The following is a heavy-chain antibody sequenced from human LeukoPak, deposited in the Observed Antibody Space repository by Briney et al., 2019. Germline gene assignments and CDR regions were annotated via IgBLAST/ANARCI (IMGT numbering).Heavy chain of an antibody. D-gene: IGHD2-15*01. Sequence: GGSLRLSCAASGFTFSSYAMSWVRQAPGEGLEWLSYISGDSNTIYYADSVKGRFTISRDNAKTSLYLQMNTLRDDDTAVYYCARDRAAPTWFFDLWGRGTLVLVSS. V-gene: IGHV3-48*02. CDR2: ISGDSNTI. J-gene: IGHJ2*01. CDR1: GFTFSSYA. CDR3: ARDRAAPTWFFDL.